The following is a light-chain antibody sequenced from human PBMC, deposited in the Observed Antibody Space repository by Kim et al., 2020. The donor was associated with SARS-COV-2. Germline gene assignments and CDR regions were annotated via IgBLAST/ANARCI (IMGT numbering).Light chain of an antibody. Sequence: EIVLTQSPATLSLSPGERATLSCRASQSVRSYLAWYQQKPGQAPRLLIYGASNRATGIPARFSGSGSGTDFTLTISGLEPEDFAVYYCQQRSDWPLTFGGGTKVEIK. CDR3: QQRSDWPLT. CDR1: QSVRSY. J-gene: IGKJ4*01. V-gene: IGKV3-11*01. CDR2: GAS.